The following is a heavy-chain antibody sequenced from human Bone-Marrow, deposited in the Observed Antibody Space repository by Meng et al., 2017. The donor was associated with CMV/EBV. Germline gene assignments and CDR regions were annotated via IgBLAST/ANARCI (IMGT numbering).Heavy chain of an antibody. V-gene: IGHV3-74*01. CDR1: GFTFSSYW. Sequence: GGSLRLSCAASGFTFSSYWMHWVRQAPGKGLVWVSRINSDGSSTSYADSVKGRFTISRDNSKNTLYLQMNSLRAEDTAVYYCAKDLKRTSLIRLSYYYYGMDVWGQGTTVTVSS. J-gene: IGHJ6*02. CDR3: AKDLKRTSLIRLSYYYYGMDV. CDR2: INSDGSST. D-gene: IGHD2-2*01.